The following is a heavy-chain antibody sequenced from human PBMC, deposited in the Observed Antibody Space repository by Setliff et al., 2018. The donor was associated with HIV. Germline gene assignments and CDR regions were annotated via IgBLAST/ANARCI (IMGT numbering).Heavy chain of an antibody. V-gene: IGHV3-7*03. J-gene: IGHJ6*03. D-gene: IGHD1-26*01. CDR2: INQDASKK. CDR3: ARDRGGSRHYYYYMDV. CDR1: GGSIRSSSSY. Sequence: ETLSLTCTVSGGSIRSSSSYWGWIRQPPGKGLEWVANINQDASKKYYADSVKGRFTISRDNSKNTLYLQMNSLRAEDTALYYCARDRGGSRHYYYYMDVWGKGTTVTVSS.